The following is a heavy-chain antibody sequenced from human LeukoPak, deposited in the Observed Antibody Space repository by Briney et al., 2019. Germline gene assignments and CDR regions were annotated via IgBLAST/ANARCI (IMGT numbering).Heavy chain of an antibody. CDR3: ARDGPQMAAPFDY. J-gene: IGHJ4*02. CDR2: ISGSGGST. V-gene: IGHV3-23*01. D-gene: IGHD6-6*01. Sequence: PGGSLRLSCAASGFTFSSYAMSWVRQAPGKGLEWVSAISGSGGSTYYADSVKGRFTISRDNAKNSLYLQMNSLRAEDTAVYYCARDGPQMAAPFDYWGQGTLVTVSS. CDR1: GFTFSSYA.